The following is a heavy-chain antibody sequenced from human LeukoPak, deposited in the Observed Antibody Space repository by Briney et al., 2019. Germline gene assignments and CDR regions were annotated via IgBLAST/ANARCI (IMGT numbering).Heavy chain of an antibody. Sequence: ASVKDSCKASGGTFSSYAISWVRQAPGQGLEWMGGIIPIFGTANYAQKFQGRVTITADESTSTAYMELSSLRSEDTAVYYCARSPLAYCGGDCYPYYFDYWGQGTLVTVSS. CDR2: IIPIFGTA. D-gene: IGHD2-21*02. V-gene: IGHV1-69*01. CDR3: ARSPLAYCGGDCYPYYFDY. J-gene: IGHJ4*02. CDR1: GGTFSSYA.